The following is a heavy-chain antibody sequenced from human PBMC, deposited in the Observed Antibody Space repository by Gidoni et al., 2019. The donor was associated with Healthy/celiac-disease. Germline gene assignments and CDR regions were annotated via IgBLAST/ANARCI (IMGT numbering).Heavy chain of an antibody. J-gene: IGHJ4*02. CDR2: LIPIFGTA. CDR1: AGPFSSYA. V-gene: IGHV1-69*12. CDR3: ARDRSEYSSSPGGYYFDY. D-gene: IGHD6-6*01. Sequence: QVQPVPSGAEVKKPGSSVKLSCQASAGPFSSYALSWVRQAPGQGLEWMGGLIPIFGTANYAQKFQGRVTITADESTSTAYMELSSLRSEDTAVYYCARDRSEYSSSPGGYYFDYWGQGTLVTVSS.